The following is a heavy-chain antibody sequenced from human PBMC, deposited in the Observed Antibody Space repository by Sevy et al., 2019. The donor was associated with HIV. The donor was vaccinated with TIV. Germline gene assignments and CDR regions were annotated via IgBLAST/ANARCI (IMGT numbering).Heavy chain of an antibody. D-gene: IGHD1-26*01. V-gene: IGHV3-30*03. CDR3: ATGRQGATYGY. J-gene: IGHJ4*02. CDR1: GFNFRIYA. CDR2: ISYDGSDK. Sequence: GETLKISCAASGFNFRIYAMHWVRQAPGKGLEWVAVISYDGSDKFYAESVKGRFTISRDNSKSMVFLQLNSLRGDDTAVYYCATGRQGATYGYWGQGTPVTVSS.